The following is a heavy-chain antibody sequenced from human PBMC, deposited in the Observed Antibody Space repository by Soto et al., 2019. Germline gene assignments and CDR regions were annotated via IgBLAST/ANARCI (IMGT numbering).Heavy chain of an antibody. Sequence: PGGSLRLSCAASGFTFSSYAMSWVRQAPGKGLEWVSAVSGSGGSTYYADSVKGRFTISRDNSKNTLYLQMNSLRAEDTAVYYCAKVEDIVVVPAALIYFDYWGQGTLVTVSS. J-gene: IGHJ4*02. CDR2: VSGSGGST. CDR1: GFTFSSYA. V-gene: IGHV3-23*01. CDR3: AKVEDIVVVPAALIYFDY. D-gene: IGHD2-2*01.